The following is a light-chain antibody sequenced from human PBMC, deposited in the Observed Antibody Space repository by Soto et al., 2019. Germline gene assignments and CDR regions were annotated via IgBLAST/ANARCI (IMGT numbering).Light chain of an antibody. CDR1: QGISSY. J-gene: IGKJ1*01. CDR2: AAS. CDR3: QQYYSYPQT. V-gene: IGKV1-8*01. Sequence: AIRMTQSPSSFSESTGDRVTITCRASQGISSYLAWYQQKPGKAPKHLIYAASTLQSGVPSRFSGSGSGTDFTLTISCLQSEDFATYYCQQYYSYPQTFGQGTKVEIK.